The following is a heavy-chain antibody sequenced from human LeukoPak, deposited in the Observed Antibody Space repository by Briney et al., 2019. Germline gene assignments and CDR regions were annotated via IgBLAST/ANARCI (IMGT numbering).Heavy chain of an antibody. D-gene: IGHD3-22*01. CDR2: ISGSGGST. J-gene: IGHJ4*02. CDR3: AKGIGSSGYYQHYFDY. Sequence: PGGSLRLSCAASGFTFSGYAMSWVRQAPGKGLEWVSAISGSGGSTYYADSVKGRFTISRDNSKNTLYLQMNSLRAEDTAVYYCAKGIGSSGYYQHYFDYWGPGTLVTVSS. CDR1: GFTFSGYA. V-gene: IGHV3-23*01.